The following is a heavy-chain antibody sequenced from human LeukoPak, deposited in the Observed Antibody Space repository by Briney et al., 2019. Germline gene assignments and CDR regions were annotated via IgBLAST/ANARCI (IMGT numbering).Heavy chain of an antibody. Sequence: ASVKVSCKASGYTFTGYYMHWVRQAPGQGLEWMGWINSDSGGTNYAQKFQGRVTMTRDTSTSTAYMELSSLRSDDTAFYYCARDTITVTTPYFDYWGQGTLVTVPS. CDR1: GYTFTGYY. CDR3: ARDTITVTTPYFDY. CDR2: INSDSGGT. D-gene: IGHD4-17*01. V-gene: IGHV1-2*02. J-gene: IGHJ4*02.